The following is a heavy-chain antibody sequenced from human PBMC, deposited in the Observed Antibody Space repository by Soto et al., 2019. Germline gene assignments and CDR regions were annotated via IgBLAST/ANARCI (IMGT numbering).Heavy chain of an antibody. D-gene: IGHD6-13*01. CDR1: GGSISSYY. V-gene: IGHV4-59*01. CDR3: ARDRGWKIAEAGIGGYYYYYGMDV. CDR2: IYYSGST. J-gene: IGHJ6*02. Sequence: SETLSLTCTVSGGSISSYYWSWIRQPPGKGLEWIGYIYYSGSTNYNPSLKSRVTISVDTSKNQFSLKLSSVTAADTAVYYCARDRGWKIAEAGIGGYYYYYGMDVRGQGTTVTVSS.